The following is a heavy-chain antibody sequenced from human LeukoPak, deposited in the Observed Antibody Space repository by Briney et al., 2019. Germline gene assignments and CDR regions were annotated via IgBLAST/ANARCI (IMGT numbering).Heavy chain of an antibody. V-gene: IGHV3-30*02. J-gene: IGHJ4*02. CDR1: GLTFSNFK. D-gene: IGHD1-26*01. CDR3: AKESQLSYRGTFYIDY. Sequence: GGSLRLSCVVSGLTFSNFKMNWVRQAPGKGLGWWAFIRYDGSNEYYADSVKGRFTISRDSSKNTLDLQMNSLRPEDTAVYYCAKESQLSYRGTFYIDYWGQGTLVTVSS. CDR2: IRYDGSNE.